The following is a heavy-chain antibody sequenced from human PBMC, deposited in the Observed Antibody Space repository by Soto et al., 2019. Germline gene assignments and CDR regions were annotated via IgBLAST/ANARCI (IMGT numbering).Heavy chain of an antibody. J-gene: IGHJ4*02. CDR2: IYWDDDK. CDR1: GFSLSTSGVG. CDR3: AHRLGSGWFDY. Sequence: QITLKESGPPLVKPTQTLTLTCTFSGFSLSTSGVGVGWIRQPPGKALEWLALIYWDDDKRYSPSLKSRLTXTXXTSKNQVVLTMTNMDPVDTATYYCAHRLGSGWFDYWGQGTLVTVSS. V-gene: IGHV2-5*02. D-gene: IGHD6-19*01.